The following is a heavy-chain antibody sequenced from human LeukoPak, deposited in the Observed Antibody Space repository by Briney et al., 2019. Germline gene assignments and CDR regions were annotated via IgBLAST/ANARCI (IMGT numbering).Heavy chain of an antibody. CDR3: ARNLVGKTDFDY. V-gene: IGHV3-11*04. CDR1: GFTFSDYY. CDR2: IGSSGSTI. J-gene: IGHJ4*02. Sequence: GGSLRLSCAASGFTFSDYYMSWIRQAPGKGLEWVSYIGSSGSTINYADSVKGRFTISRDNAKNSLYLQMNSLRAEDTAVYYCARNLVGKTDFDYWGQGTLVTVSS. D-gene: IGHD6-19*01.